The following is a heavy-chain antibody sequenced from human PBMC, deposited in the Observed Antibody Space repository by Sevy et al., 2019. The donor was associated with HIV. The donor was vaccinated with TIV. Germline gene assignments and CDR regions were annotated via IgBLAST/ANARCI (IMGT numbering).Heavy chain of an antibody. D-gene: IGHD3-22*01. CDR3: AKDPNDSSGYYLDY. CDR1: GFTISNHG. Sequence: GGSLRLSCAASGFTISNHGMHWVRQAPGKGLEWVAVISYDGSNKYYTDSVKGRFIISRDNSKNTLYLQMNSLRAEDTAVFYCAKDPNDSSGYYLDYWGQGTLVTVSS. V-gene: IGHV3-30*18. J-gene: IGHJ4*02. CDR2: ISYDGSNK.